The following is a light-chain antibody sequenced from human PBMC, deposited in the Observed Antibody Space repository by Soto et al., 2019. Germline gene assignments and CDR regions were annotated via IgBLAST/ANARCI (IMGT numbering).Light chain of an antibody. Sequence: DIVMTQTPLSLSVTSGQPASISCKSSQSLLGSDGKTYLSWYLQKPGHPPQLLIFEVSNHFSGVSDRFSGSGSGTDFTLKISRVEAEHVGVYYCMQSVQFPRTFGGGTKVEIK. CDR2: EVS. CDR1: QSLLGSDGKTY. V-gene: IGKV2D-29*01. CDR3: MQSVQFPRT. J-gene: IGKJ4*01.